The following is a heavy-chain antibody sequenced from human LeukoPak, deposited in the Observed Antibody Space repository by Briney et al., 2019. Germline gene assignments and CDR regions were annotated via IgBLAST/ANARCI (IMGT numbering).Heavy chain of an antibody. V-gene: IGHV3-33*01. Sequence: GGSLRLSCAASGFAFSRYGMHWVRQAPGKGLEWVAVIWDDGSNQKYADSVKGRFTISRDNSKNPLYLQMNSLRGEDTAVYYCARGRGSSWYFDYWGQGTLVTVSS. CDR3: ARGRGSSWYFDY. J-gene: IGHJ4*02. CDR1: GFAFSRYG. CDR2: IWDDGSNQ. D-gene: IGHD6-13*01.